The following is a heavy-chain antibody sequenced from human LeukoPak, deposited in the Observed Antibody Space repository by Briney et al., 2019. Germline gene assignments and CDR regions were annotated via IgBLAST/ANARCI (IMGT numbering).Heavy chain of an antibody. CDR2: ISAYNGNT. CDR3: XXXXXXXLRYYDILTGYDY. D-gene: IGHD3-9*01. Sequence: ASVKVSCKASGYTFTSYGISWVRQAPGQGLEWMGWISAYNGNTNYAQKLQGRVTMTTDTSTSTAYMELRSLRSDDTAVYYCXXXXXXXLRYYDILTGYDYWGQGTLVTVSS. V-gene: IGHV1-18*01. J-gene: IGHJ4*02. CDR1: GYTFTSYG.